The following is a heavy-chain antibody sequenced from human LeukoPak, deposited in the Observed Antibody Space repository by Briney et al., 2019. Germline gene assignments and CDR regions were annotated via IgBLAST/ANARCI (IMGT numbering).Heavy chain of an antibody. CDR2: IIPIFGTA. J-gene: IGHJ5*02. D-gene: IGHD2-2*01. CDR3: ARTPSGYCSSTSCMLWFDP. Sequence: SVKVSCTASGGTFSSYAISWVRQAPGQGLEWMGGIIPIFGTANYAQKFQGRVTITADESTSTAYMELSSLRSEDTAVYYCARTPSGYCSSTSCMLWFDPWGQGTLVTVSS. V-gene: IGHV1-69*13. CDR1: GGTFSSYA.